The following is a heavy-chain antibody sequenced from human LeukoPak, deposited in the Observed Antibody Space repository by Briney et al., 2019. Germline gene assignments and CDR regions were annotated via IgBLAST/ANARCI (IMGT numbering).Heavy chain of an antibody. D-gene: IGHD3-10*01. J-gene: IGHJ5*02. CDR1: GGSISSSSYY. CDR3: ARPEGYFGSGSYSPWFDP. Sequence: SGTLSLTCTVSGGSISSSSYYWGWIRQPRGKGREWIGCIDCSGSTYYNASLKSRVTIPVGTSTKQFSLKLSSVSAADTAVYYCARPEGYFGSGSYSPWFDPCGQGTLVTVSS. CDR2: IDCSGST. V-gene: IGHV4-39*01.